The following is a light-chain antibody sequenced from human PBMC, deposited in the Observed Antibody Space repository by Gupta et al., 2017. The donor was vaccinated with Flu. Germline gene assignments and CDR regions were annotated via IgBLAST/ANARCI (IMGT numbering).Light chain of an antibody. CDR3: CTNAGSSTVV. J-gene: IGLJ2*01. Sequence: TSIEGGSYRLDPWYQRYAGKAPKVSNYEVNKRPSGVSTRFSGSKSGSTASLAISGHEDEDEADYYCCTNAGSSTVVFGGGTKLTVL. CDR1: SIEGGSYRL. V-gene: IGLV2-23*02. CDR2: EVN.